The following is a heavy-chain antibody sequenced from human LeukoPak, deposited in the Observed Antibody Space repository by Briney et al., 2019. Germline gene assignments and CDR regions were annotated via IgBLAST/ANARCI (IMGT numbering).Heavy chain of an antibody. J-gene: IGHJ5*02. D-gene: IGHD3-10*01. Sequence: PSETLSLTCTVSGYSISSGYYWGWIRPPPGKGLEWIGRIYVTESTTYNPSLKSRVTISIDTSKNQFSLKLTSVTAADTAVYYCARDSGTTGEVKFDPWGQGTLVTVSS. V-gene: IGHV4-38-2*02. CDR3: ARDSGTTGEVKFDP. CDR1: GYSISSGYY. CDR2: IYVTEST.